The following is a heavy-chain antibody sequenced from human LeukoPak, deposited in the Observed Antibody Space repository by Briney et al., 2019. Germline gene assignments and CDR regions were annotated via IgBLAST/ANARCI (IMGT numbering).Heavy chain of an antibody. CDR3: ARVGTMVRGVTNFDY. Sequence: ASVKVSCKASGYTFTSYYMHWVRQAPGQGLEWMGIINPSGGSTSYAQKFQGRVTMTRDMSTSTAYMELSSLRSEDTAVYYCARVGTMVRGVTNFDYWGQGTLVTVSS. CDR1: GYTFTSYY. D-gene: IGHD3-10*01. J-gene: IGHJ4*02. CDR2: INPSGGST. V-gene: IGHV1-46*01.